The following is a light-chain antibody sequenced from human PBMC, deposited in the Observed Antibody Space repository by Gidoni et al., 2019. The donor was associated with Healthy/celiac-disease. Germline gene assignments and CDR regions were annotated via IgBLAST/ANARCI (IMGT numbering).Light chain of an antibody. V-gene: IGKV3-11*01. CDR2: DAS. CDR3: QQRSNWPQLT. J-gene: IGKJ4*01. CDR1: QSVSSY. Sequence: IVLTHSPATLSLSPGERATLSCRASQSVSSYLAWYQQNPGQAPRLLIYDASNRATATPARFSGSGSATDFTLTISSLEPEDAAVYYCQQRSNWPQLTFGGGTKVEIK.